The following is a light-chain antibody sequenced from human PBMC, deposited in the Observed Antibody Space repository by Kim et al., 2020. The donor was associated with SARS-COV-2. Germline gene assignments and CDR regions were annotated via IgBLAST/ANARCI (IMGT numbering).Light chain of an antibody. V-gene: IGKV1-39*01. CDR3: QQSYSTPYT. CDR2: AAS. J-gene: IGKJ2*01. CDR1: RIISSN. Sequence: DIQMTQSPSSLSASVGDRVTITCRASRIISSNLNWYQQKPGKAPKFLIYAASTLQSGVPSRFSGSGSGTDFTLTISSLQPEDSATYYCQQSYSTPYTFGQGTKLEI.